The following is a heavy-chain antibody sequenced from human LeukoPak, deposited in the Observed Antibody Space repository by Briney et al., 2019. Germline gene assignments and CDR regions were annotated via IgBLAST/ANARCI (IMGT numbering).Heavy chain of an antibody. J-gene: IGHJ5*02. CDR1: GGSISSGGYY. Sequence: PSETLSLTCTVSGGSISSGGYYWSWIRQPPGKGLEWIGYIYHSGSTYYNPSLKSRVTISVDRSKNQFSLKLSSVTAADTAVYYCAREMVRGVFWWFDPWGQGTLVTVSS. V-gene: IGHV4-30-2*01. D-gene: IGHD3-10*01. CDR3: AREMVRGVFWWFDP. CDR2: IYHSGST.